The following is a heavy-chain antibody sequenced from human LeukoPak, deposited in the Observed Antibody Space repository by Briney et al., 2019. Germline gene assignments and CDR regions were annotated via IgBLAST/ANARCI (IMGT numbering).Heavy chain of an antibody. CDR2: IYYSGST. CDR3: ASSIAVAVHFDY. V-gene: IGHV4-39*01. Sequence: PSETLSLTXTVSGGSISSSSYYWGWIGQPPGKGLEWIGSIYYSGSTYYNPSLKSRVTISVDTSKNQFSLKLSSVTAADTAVYYCASSIAVAVHFDYWGQGTLVTVSS. CDR1: GGSISSSSYY. J-gene: IGHJ4*02. D-gene: IGHD6-19*01.